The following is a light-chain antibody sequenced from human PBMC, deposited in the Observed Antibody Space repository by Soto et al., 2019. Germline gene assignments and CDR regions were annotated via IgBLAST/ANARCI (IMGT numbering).Light chain of an antibody. V-gene: IGLV2-11*01. CDR1: SSDVGGYNF. Sequence: QSALTQPRSVSGSPGQSVTISCTGTSSDVGGYNFVSWYQQHPGKAPKLMIYDVTKRPSGVPDRFSGSKSGNTASLTISGLQAEEEVDYYCCSYAGSYTWVFGTGTKLTVL. CDR3: CSYAGSYTWV. J-gene: IGLJ1*01. CDR2: DVT.